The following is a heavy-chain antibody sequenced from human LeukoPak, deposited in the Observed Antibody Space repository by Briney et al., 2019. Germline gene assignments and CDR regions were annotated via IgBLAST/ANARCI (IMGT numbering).Heavy chain of an antibody. CDR1: GGSISSYS. Sequence: PSETLSLTCTVSGGSISSYSWSWIRQPPGKGQEWIGYIYYSGSTNYNPSLKSRVTISVDTSKNQFSLKLSSVTAADTAVYYCARWYSSSWYFSAFDIWGQGTMVTVSS. CDR2: IYYSGST. CDR3: ARWYSSSWYFSAFDI. V-gene: IGHV4-59*08. J-gene: IGHJ3*02. D-gene: IGHD6-13*01.